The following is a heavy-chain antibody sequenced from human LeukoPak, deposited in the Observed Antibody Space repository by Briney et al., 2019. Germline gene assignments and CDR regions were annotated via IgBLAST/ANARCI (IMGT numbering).Heavy chain of an antibody. CDR2: ISYDGSNK. CDR1: GFTFSSYG. V-gene: IGHV3-30*18. Sequence: GRSLRLSCAASGFTFSSYGMHWVRQAPGKGLEWVAVISYDGSNKYYADSVKGRFTISRENSKNTLYLQMNSLRAEDTAMYYCAKDSPYGSGTGWFDPWGQGTLVTVSS. J-gene: IGHJ5*02. D-gene: IGHD3-10*01. CDR3: AKDSPYGSGTGWFDP.